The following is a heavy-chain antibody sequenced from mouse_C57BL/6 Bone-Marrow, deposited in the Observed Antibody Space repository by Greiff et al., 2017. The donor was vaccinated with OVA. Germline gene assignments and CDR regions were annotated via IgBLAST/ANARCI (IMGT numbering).Heavy chain of an antibody. J-gene: IGHJ4*01. CDR1: GYAFSSSW. V-gene: IGHV1-82*01. Sequence: VMLVESGPELVKPGASVKISCKASGYAFSSSWMNWVKQRPGKGLEWIGRIYPGDGDTNYNGKFKGKATLTADKSSSTAYMQLSSLTSEDSAVYFCANYDSFYAMDYWGQGTSVTVSS. CDR2: IYPGDGDT. CDR3: ANYDSFYAMDY. D-gene: IGHD2-4*01.